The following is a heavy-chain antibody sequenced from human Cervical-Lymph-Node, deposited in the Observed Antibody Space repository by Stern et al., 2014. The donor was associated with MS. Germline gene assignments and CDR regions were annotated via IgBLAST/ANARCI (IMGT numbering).Heavy chain of an antibody. CDR3: ARDSSSWYAIDY. J-gene: IGHJ4*02. D-gene: IGHD6-13*01. CDR2: ISSSSSYI. V-gene: IGHV3-21*01. Sequence: EVQLVQSGGGLVKPGGSLSLSCAASGLTFSSYSMNWVRQAPGKGLEWVSSISSSSSYIYYPDQVKGRFTISRDNAKNSLYLQMNSLRAEDTAVYYCARDSSSWYAIDYWGQGTLFTVPS. CDR1: GLTFSSYS.